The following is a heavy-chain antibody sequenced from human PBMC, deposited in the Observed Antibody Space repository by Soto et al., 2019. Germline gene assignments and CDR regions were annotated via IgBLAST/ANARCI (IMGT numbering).Heavy chain of an antibody. CDR2: ISYDGSNK. CDR3: AKDRPSGSRPNYSGMDV. CDR1: GFTFSSYG. Sequence: QVQLVESGGGVVQPGRSLRLSCAASGFTFSSYGMHWVRQAPGKGLEWVAVISYDGSNKYYADSVKGRFTISRDNSKNTLYLQKNSLRAEGTAVYYCAKDRPSGSRPNYSGMDVWGQGTTVTVSS. V-gene: IGHV3-30*18. D-gene: IGHD1-26*01. J-gene: IGHJ6*02.